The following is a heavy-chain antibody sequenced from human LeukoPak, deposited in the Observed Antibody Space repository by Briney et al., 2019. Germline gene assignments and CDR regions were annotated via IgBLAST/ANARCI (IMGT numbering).Heavy chain of an antibody. Sequence: GGSLRLSCAASGFTFSSYAMSWVRQAPGKGLEWVSAIGGSGGSTYYADSVKGRFTISRDNSKNTLYLQMNSLRAEDTAVYYCAKQGDIVVVPAAISFDYWGQGTLVTVSS. CDR2: IGGSGGST. V-gene: IGHV3-23*01. CDR1: GFTFSSYA. J-gene: IGHJ4*02. D-gene: IGHD2-2*02. CDR3: AKQGDIVVVPAAISFDY.